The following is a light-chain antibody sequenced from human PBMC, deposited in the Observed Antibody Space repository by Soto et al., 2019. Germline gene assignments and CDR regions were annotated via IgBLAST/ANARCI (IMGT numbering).Light chain of an antibody. CDR1: QGISGY. CDR3: QQLNSFPPT. Sequence: DIQLTQSPSFLSASIGDRVTITCRASQGISGYLAWYQQKPGKAPKLLLYAASTLQSGVPSRFSGSGSETDFTLTISSLQPEDFATYYCQQLNSFPPTFGPGTKVDLK. V-gene: IGKV1-9*01. CDR2: AAS. J-gene: IGKJ3*01.